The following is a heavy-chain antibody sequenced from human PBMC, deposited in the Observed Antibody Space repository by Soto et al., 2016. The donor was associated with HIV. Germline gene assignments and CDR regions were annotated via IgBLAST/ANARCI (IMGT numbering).Heavy chain of an antibody. CDR1: GYSFTNFD. Sequence: QVQLLQSGAEVKKPGASVKVSCKASGYSFTNFDVNWLRQAPGQGPEWMGWINSNTGNTGFAQHFKGRIAISRNISISTVYIELSSLRSEDTAVYYCVRPTVRGVITYFDYWGQGTLVTVSS. V-gene: IGHV1-8*03. D-gene: IGHD3-10*01. CDR3: VRPTVRGVITYFDY. CDR2: INSNTGNT. J-gene: IGHJ4*02.